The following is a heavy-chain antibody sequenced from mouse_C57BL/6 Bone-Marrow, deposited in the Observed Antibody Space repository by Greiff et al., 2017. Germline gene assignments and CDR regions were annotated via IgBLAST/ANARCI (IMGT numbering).Heavy chain of an antibody. Sequence: QVQLQQSGAELARPGASVKLSCKASGYTFTSYGISWVKQRTGQGLEWIGEIYPRSGNTYYNEKFKGKATLTADKSSSTAYMELRSLTSEDSAVYFCAQTVPGAYWGQGTLVTVSA. CDR1: GYTFTSYG. CDR3: AQTVPGAY. J-gene: IGHJ3*01. CDR2: IYPRSGNT. D-gene: IGHD3-2*01. V-gene: IGHV1-81*01.